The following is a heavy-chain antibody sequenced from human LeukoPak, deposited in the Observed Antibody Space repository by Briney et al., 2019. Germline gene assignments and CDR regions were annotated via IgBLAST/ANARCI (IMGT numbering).Heavy chain of an antibody. CDR2: ISAYNGNT. V-gene: IGHV1-18*01. J-gene: IGHJ6*02. CDR3: ARDWPEAAGTSYCYYYGMDV. CDR1: GYTFTSYG. Sequence: ASVKVSCKASGYTFTSYGISWVRQAPGQGLEWMGWISAYNGNTNYAQKLQGRVTMTTDTSTSTAYMELRSLRSDDTAVYYCARDWPEAAGTSYCYYYGMDVWGQGTTVTVSS. D-gene: IGHD6-13*01.